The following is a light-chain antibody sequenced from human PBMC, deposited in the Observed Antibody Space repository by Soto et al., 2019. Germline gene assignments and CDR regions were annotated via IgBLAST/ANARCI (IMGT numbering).Light chain of an antibody. Sequence: EIVVTQSPATLSLSPGERVTLSCRTSQSVSSYLAWYQQKPGQAPRLLIYDASNRATGIPARFSGSASGTDFTLAISSLEPEDFAVYYCQQRYNWPSDFGGRTTLEIK. CDR3: QQRYNWPSD. CDR2: DAS. J-gene: IGKJ4*01. V-gene: IGKV3-11*01. CDR1: QSVSSY.